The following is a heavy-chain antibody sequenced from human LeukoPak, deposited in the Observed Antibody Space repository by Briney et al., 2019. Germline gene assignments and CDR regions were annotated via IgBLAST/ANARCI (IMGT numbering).Heavy chain of an antibody. V-gene: IGHV4-30-4*08. CDR1: GGSISSGDYY. J-gene: IGHJ5*02. CDR2: IYYSGST. D-gene: IGHD3-3*01. Sequence: SETLSLTCTVSGGSISSGDYYWSWIRQPPGKGLEWIGYIYYSGSTYYNPSLKSRVTISVDTSKNQFSLKLSSVTAADTAVYYCARVNFWSGYYDPSSDWFDPWGRGTLVTVSS. CDR3: ARVNFWSGYYDPSSDWFDP.